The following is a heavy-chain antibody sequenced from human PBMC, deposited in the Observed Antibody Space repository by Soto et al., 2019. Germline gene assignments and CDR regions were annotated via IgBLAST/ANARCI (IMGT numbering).Heavy chain of an antibody. CDR1: GFTFSSYA. CDR2: ISGSGGST. Sequence: EVQLLESGGGLVQPGGSLRLSCAASGFTFSSYAMSWVRQAPGKGLEWVSAISGSGGSTYYADSVKGRFTISRDNSKNTLYLQMNSLRDEDTAVYYCAKDLNRLQGDYGYYYYYGMDVWGQGTTVTVSS. D-gene: IGHD4-17*01. CDR3: AKDLNRLQGDYGYYYYYGMDV. J-gene: IGHJ6*02. V-gene: IGHV3-23*01.